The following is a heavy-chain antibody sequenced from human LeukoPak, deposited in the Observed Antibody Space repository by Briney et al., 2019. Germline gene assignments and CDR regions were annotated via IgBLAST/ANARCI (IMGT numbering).Heavy chain of an antibody. Sequence: PSETLSLTCTVSGGSISSYYWSWIRQPPGKGLEWIGYIYYSGSTNYNPSLKSRVTISVDTSKNQFSLKLSSVTAADTAVYYCARGGWPRGDYWGQGTLVTVSS. CDR3: ARGGWPRGDY. V-gene: IGHV4-59*08. CDR1: GGSISSYY. CDR2: IYYSGST. D-gene: IGHD6-19*01. J-gene: IGHJ4*02.